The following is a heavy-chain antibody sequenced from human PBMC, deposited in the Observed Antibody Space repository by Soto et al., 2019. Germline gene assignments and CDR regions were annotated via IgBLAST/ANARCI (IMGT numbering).Heavy chain of an antibody. CDR3: AKYSSSTSLLNWFDP. D-gene: IGHD2-2*01. Sequence: GGSLRLSCAASGFTFSSYAMSWVRQAPGKGLEWVSVISGSGGSTYYADSVKGRFTISRDNSKNTLYLQMNSLRAEDTAVYYCAKYSSSTSLLNWFDPWGQGTLVTVSS. V-gene: IGHV3-23*01. CDR1: GFTFSSYA. CDR2: ISGSGGST. J-gene: IGHJ5*02.